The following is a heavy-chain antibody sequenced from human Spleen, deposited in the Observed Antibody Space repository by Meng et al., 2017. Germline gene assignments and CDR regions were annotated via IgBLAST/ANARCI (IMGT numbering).Heavy chain of an antibody. D-gene: IGHD6-19*01. CDR2: IIPIFGTA. J-gene: IGHJ5*02. CDR3: VRETGYSSVVRFDP. Sequence: VELVQSGAEVKKPGSSVKVSCKASGGTFSSYAISWVRPAPGQGLEWMGGIIPIFGTANYAQKFQGRVTITADKSTSTAYMELSSLRSEDTAVYYCVRETGYSSVVRFDPWGQGTLVTVSS. CDR1: GGTFSSYA. V-gene: IGHV1-69*06.